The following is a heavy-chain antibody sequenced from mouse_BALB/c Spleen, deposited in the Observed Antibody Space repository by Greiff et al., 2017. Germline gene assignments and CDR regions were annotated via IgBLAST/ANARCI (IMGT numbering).Heavy chain of an antibody. CDR1: GYSITSDYA. D-gene: IGHD2-1*01. Sequence: VQLQQSGPGLVKPSQSLSLTCTVTGYSITSDYAWNWIRQFPGNKLEWMGYISYSGSTSYNPSLKSRISITRDTSKNQFFLQLNSVTTEDTATYYCARSNYGNYGYWYFDGWGAGTTVTVSS. CDR2: ISYSGST. CDR3: ARSNYGNYGYWYFDG. J-gene: IGHJ1*01. V-gene: IGHV3-2*02.